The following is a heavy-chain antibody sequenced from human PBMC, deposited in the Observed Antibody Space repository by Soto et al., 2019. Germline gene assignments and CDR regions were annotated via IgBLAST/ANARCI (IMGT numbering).Heavy chain of an antibody. Sequence: QVQLQESGPGLVKPSETLSLTCTVSGGSISSYYWSWIRQPPGKGLEWIGYIYYSGSTNYNPSLNSPVTISVDTSKNQFSPYLSSVTAAGLSVYSCARHRRDFDYWCPGTLVTVSS. CDR1: GGSISSYY. J-gene: IGHJ4*02. CDR2: IYYSGST. V-gene: IGHV4-59*08. CDR3: ARHRRDFDY.